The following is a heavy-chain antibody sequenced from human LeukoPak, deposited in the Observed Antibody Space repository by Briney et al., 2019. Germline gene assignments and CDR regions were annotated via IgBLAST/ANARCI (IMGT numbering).Heavy chain of an antibody. V-gene: IGHV3-33*01. Sequence: GGSLRLSCAASGXTFSSYGMHWVRQAPGKGLEWVAVVWYDGSNKYYADSVKGRFTISRDNSKNTLYLQMNSLRAEDTAVYYCARDGELPADYWGQGTLVTVSS. CDR1: GXTFSSYG. CDR3: ARDGELPADY. J-gene: IGHJ4*02. CDR2: VWYDGSNK. D-gene: IGHD1-26*01.